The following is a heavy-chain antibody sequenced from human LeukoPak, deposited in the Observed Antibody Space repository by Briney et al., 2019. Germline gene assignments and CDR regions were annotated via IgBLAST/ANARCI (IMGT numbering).Heavy chain of an antibody. CDR2: IKQDGSEK. CDR3: ARDRATNY. J-gene: IGHJ4*02. V-gene: IGHV3-7*01. D-gene: IGHD1-26*01. Sequence: GGSLRLSCAASGFTFSTSWMGWVRQTPGKGLEWVANIKQDGSEKYYVDSVKGRFTISRDNAKNSLYLQMNSLRAEDTAVYYCARDRATNYWGQGTLVTVSS. CDR1: GFTFSTSW.